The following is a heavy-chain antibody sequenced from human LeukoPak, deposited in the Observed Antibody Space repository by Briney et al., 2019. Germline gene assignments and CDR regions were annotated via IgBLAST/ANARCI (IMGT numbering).Heavy chain of an antibody. D-gene: IGHD6-13*01. CDR3: ARESAA. V-gene: IGHV3-33*01. CDR2: IWPDGSNK. CDR1: GFAFSNS. J-gene: IGHJ4*02. Sequence: GGSLRLSCEAAGFAFSNSMHWVRQAPGKGLEWVAAIWPDGSNKYYANSAKGRFTISRDNSKNTLYLQMNSLRGDDTAIYYCARESAAWGQGTLVTVSS.